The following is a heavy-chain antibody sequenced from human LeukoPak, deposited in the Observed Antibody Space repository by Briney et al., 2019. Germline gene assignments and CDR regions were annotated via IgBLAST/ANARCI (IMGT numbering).Heavy chain of an antibody. D-gene: IGHD3-22*01. CDR2: ISYSGST. J-gene: IGHJ4*02. CDR3: ARHGSDYSFDY. V-gene: IGHV4-59*08. CDR1: GGSISSYY. Sequence: PSETLSLTCTVSGGSISSYYWSRIRQPPGKGLEWIGYISYSGSTNYNPSLKSRVTISVDTSKNQFSLKLRSVTAADTAVYYCARHGSDYSFDYWGQGTLVTVSS.